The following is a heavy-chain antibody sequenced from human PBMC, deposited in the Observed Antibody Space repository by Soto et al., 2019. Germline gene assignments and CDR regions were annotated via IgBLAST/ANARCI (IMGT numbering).Heavy chain of an antibody. V-gene: IGHV1-69*13. CDR1: RGTFISYA. D-gene: IGHD5-18*01. J-gene: IGHJ4*02. Sequence: SGKVSFKASRGTFISYAISWVRQAPGQGLEWMGGIIPIFGTANYAQKFQGRVTITADESTSTAYMELSSLRSEDTAVYYCASRGYSYGYIDYWGQGTLVTVSS. CDR3: ASRGYSYGYIDY. CDR2: IIPIFGTA.